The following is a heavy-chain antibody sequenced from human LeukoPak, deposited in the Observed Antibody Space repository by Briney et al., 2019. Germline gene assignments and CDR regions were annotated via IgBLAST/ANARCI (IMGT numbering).Heavy chain of an antibody. V-gene: IGHV4-31*03. CDR1: GGSISSGGYY. J-gene: IGHJ6*02. CDR3: ARDRYYYGMDV. Sequence: SETLSLTYTVSGGSISSGGYYWSWIRQHPGKGLEWIGYIYYSGSTYYNPSLKSRVTISVDTSKNQFSLKLSSVTAADTAVYYCARDRYYYGMDVWGQGTTVTVSS. CDR2: IYYSGST.